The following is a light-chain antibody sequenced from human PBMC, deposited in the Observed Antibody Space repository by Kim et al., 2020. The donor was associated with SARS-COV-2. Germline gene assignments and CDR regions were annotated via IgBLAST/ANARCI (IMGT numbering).Light chain of an antibody. J-gene: IGLJ3*02. CDR3: ATWDDSLNALL. CDR2: SND. CDR1: TSNIGGNT. Sequence: QSVLTQPPSASGTPGQRVTISCSGSTSNIGGNTVNWYQQLPRAAPKLLIYSNDQRPSGVPDRFSGSKSGTSASLAISGLQSEDEADYYCATWDDSLNALLFGGGTQLTVL. V-gene: IGLV1-44*01.